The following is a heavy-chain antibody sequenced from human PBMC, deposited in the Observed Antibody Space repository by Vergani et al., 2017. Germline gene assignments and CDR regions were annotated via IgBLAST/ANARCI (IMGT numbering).Heavy chain of an antibody. J-gene: IGHJ5*02. V-gene: IGHV4-34*01. D-gene: IGHD4-23*01. Sequence: QVQLQQWGAGLLKPSETLSLTCAVYGRSFSGYYWSWIRQPPGKGLEWIGEINHSGSTNYNPSLKSRVTISVDTSKNQFSLKLSSVTAADTAVYYCARFYGGNSFNWFDPWGQGTLVTVSS. CDR2: INHSGST. CDR3: ARFYGGNSFNWFDP. CDR1: GRSFSGYY.